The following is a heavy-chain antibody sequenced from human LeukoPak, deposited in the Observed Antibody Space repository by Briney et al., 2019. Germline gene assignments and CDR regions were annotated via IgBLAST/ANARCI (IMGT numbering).Heavy chain of an antibody. CDR2: IYSSGST. CDR3: ARVNSGWYFDY. V-gene: IGHV4-39*07. Sequence: SETLSLTCTVSGGSISSSSYYWGWIRQPPGKGLEWIGSIYSSGSTYYNPSLKSRVTISVDTSKNQFSLKLSSVTAADTAVYSCARVNSGWYFDYWGQGTLVTVSS. D-gene: IGHD6-19*01. J-gene: IGHJ4*02. CDR1: GGSISSSSYY.